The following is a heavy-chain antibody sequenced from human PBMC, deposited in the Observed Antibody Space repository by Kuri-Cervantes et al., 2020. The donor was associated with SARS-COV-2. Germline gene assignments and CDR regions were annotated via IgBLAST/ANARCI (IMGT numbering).Heavy chain of an antibody. Sequence: SETLSLTCTVSGGSISSYYWSWIRQPPGKGLEWIAYIYYSGTTNYNPSLKSRVTISVDTSKNQFSLKLSSVTAADTAVYYCASYPLWLRGFDYWGQGTLVTVSS. J-gene: IGHJ4*02. CDR3: ASYPLWLRGFDY. V-gene: IGHV4-59*01. CDR2: IYYSGTT. D-gene: IGHD5-18*01. CDR1: GGSISSYY.